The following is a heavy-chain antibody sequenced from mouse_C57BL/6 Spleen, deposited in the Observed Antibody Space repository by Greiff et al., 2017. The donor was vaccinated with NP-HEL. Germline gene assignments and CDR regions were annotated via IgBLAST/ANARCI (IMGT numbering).Heavy chain of an antibody. Sequence: EVKVVESGGDLVKPGGSLKLSCAASGFTFSSYGMSWVRQTPDKRLEWVATISSGGSYTYYPDSVKGRFTISRDNAKNTLYLQMSSLKSEDTAMYYCARQGDYGDFDYWGQGTTLTVSS. J-gene: IGHJ2*01. CDR3: ARQGDYGDFDY. V-gene: IGHV5-6*01. CDR1: GFTFSSYG. D-gene: IGHD2-4*01. CDR2: ISSGGSYT.